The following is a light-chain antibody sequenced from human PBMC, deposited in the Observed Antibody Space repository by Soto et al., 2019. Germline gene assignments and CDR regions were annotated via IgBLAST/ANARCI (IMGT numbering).Light chain of an antibody. J-gene: IGKJ1*01. CDR2: DAS. V-gene: IGKV3-11*01. Sequence: EIVLTHSPATLSLSPWEIATLSCRASQSVSSYLAWYQQKPGQAPRLLIYDASNRATGIPARFSGSGSGTDFTLIISSLEPEDFAVYYCQQRSNWPPWTFGQGTKVDIK. CDR3: QQRSNWPPWT. CDR1: QSVSSY.